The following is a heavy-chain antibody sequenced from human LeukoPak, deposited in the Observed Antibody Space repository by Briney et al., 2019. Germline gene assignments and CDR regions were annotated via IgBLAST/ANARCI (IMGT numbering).Heavy chain of an antibody. D-gene: IGHD3-22*01. V-gene: IGHV4-59*01. CDR3: ARDRPDDSSGYVFDP. Sequence: SETVSLTCTVSGGSISSYYWSWIRQPPGKGLEWIGYIYYSGSTNYNPSLKSRVTISVDTSKNQFSLKLSSVTAADTAVYYCARDRPDDSSGYVFDPWGQGTLVTVSS. CDR1: GGSISSYY. J-gene: IGHJ5*02. CDR2: IYYSGST.